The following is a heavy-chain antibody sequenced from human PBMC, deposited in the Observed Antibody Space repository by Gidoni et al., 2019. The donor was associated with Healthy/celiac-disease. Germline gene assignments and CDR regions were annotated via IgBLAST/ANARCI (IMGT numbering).Heavy chain of an antibody. CDR1: GGPVSSGSYY. CDR2: NYYSGST. D-gene: IGHD3-16*01. CDR3: ARGEMATISY. Sequence: QVQLQESGPGLVKPSETLSLTCTVSGGPVSSGSYYWSGIRQPPGKGLEWLGYNYYSGSTNYNPSIKSRVTISVDTSKNQFSLKLSSVTAADTAVYYCARGEMATISYWGQGTLVTVSS. J-gene: IGHJ4*02. V-gene: IGHV4-61*01.